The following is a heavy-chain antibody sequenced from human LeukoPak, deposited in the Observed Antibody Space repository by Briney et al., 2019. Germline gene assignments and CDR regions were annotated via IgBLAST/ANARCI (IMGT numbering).Heavy chain of an antibody. Sequence: GGSLRLSCAASGFTFSSYAMSWVRQAPGKGLEWVSAISGSGGSTYYADSVKGRFTISRDNSENTLYLQMNSLRAEDTAVYYCAKVLLGYCSSTSCYTTYYFDYWGQGTLVTVSS. CDR1: GFTFSSYA. J-gene: IGHJ4*02. CDR2: ISGSGGST. D-gene: IGHD2-2*02. V-gene: IGHV3-23*01. CDR3: AKVLLGYCSSTSCYTTYYFDY.